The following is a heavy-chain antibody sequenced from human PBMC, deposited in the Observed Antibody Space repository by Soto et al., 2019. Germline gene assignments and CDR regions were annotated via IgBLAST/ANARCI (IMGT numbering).Heavy chain of an antibody. Sequence: EVQLVESGGGLVKPGGSLRLSCAASGFTVSSNYMSWVRQAPGKGLEWVSVIYSGGSTYYADSVKGRFTISRHNSKNTLYLQMNSLRSEDTAVYYCARGRLEYSGYDYYYYMDVWGKGTTVTVSS. CDR1: GFTVSSNY. J-gene: IGHJ6*03. CDR2: IYSGGST. CDR3: ARGRLEYSGYDYYYYMDV. D-gene: IGHD5-12*01. V-gene: IGHV3-53*04.